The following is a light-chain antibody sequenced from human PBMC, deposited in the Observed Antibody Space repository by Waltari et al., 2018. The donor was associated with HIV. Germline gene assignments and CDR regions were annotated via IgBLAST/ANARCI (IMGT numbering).Light chain of an antibody. CDR2: WAS. V-gene: IGKV4-1*01. J-gene: IGKJ2*01. Sequence: DIVMTQSPDSLAVSLGERATINCKSSQTVLYSSNNKNYLTWYQQRPGQPPKVVIYWASTRESGVPDRFSGSGSGTDFTLTISSLQAEDVAVYYCQQYYSLPYTFGRGTKLEIK. CDR1: QTVLYSSNNKNY. CDR3: QQYYSLPYT.